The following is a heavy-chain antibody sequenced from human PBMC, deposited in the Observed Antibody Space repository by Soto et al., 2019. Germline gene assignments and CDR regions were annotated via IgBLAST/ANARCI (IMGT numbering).Heavy chain of an antibody. V-gene: IGHV4-30-4*01. D-gene: IGHD2-15*01. Sequence: QVQLLESGPGLVKPSQTLSLTCSVSGDSISTVDYFWAWVRQPPGQALEYIGYIYKSATTYYKPSFESRVAISLDTSKSQFSLNVTSLTAADTAVYFGARGRYCLTGRCFPNWFDSWGQGTLVTVSS. CDR2: IYKSATT. J-gene: IGHJ5*01. CDR1: GDSISTVDYF. CDR3: ARGRYCLTGRCFPNWFDS.